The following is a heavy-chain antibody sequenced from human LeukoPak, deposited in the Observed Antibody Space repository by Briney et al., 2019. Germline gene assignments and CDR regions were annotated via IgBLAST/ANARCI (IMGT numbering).Heavy chain of an antibody. CDR2: IYYSGST. D-gene: IGHD6-19*01. Sequence: SETRSLTCTVSGGSISSYYWSWIRQPPGKGLEWIGYIYYSGSTNYNPSLKSRVTISVDTSKNQFSLKLSSVTAADTAVYYCARVDPYSSGWKNAFDIWGQGTMVTVSS. V-gene: IGHV4-59*01. CDR1: GGSISSYY. J-gene: IGHJ3*02. CDR3: ARVDPYSSGWKNAFDI.